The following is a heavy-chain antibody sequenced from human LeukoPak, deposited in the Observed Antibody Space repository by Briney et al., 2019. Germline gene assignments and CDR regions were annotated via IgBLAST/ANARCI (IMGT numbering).Heavy chain of an antibody. CDR2: IKHSGSS. V-gene: IGHV4-34*01. J-gene: IGHJ5*02. CDR1: GGSFSGYY. Sequence: SETLSLTCAVYGGSFSGYYWSWIRQPPGKGLEWVGEIKHSGSSSYNPSLKSRVTISVDTTKNKLTLTLSPVTGADTAVYYCARGLSRLRRGSFDPWGQGTLVSVSS. CDR3: ARGLSRLRRGSFDP. D-gene: IGHD4-17*01.